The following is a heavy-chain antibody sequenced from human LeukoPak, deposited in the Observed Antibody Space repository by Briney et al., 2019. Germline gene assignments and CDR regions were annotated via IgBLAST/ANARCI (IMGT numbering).Heavy chain of an antibody. D-gene: IGHD5-18*01. J-gene: IGHJ6*03. CDR3: ARGGGYSYGKVHYYYYMDV. CDR2: IYYSGST. Sequence: SETLSLTCTVSRGSISSYYWSWIRQPPAKGLEWIGYIYYSGSTNYNPALKSRVTISVDTSKNQFSLKLSSVTAADTAVYYCARGGGYSYGKVHYYYYMDVWGKGTTVTVSS. V-gene: IGHV4-59*01. CDR1: RGSISSYY.